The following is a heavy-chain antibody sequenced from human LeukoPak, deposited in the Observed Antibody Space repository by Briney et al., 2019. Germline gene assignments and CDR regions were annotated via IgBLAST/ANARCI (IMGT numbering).Heavy chain of an antibody. CDR2: ISSSSSTI. Sequence: PGGSLRLSCAASGFTFSSYSINWVRQAPGKGLEWVSYISSSSSTIYYADSVKGRFTISRDNAKNSLYLQMNSLRDEDTAVYYCARGRGYCSSTSCYKWFDPWGQGNLVTVSS. V-gene: IGHV3-48*02. J-gene: IGHJ5*02. D-gene: IGHD2-2*02. CDR1: GFTFSSYS. CDR3: ARGRGYCSSTSCYKWFDP.